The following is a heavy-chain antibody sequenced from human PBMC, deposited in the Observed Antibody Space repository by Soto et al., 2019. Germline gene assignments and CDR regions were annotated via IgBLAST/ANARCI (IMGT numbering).Heavy chain of an antibody. J-gene: IGHJ3*02. Sequence: EVQLVESGGGLVQPGRSLRLSCAASGFTFDDYAMHWVRQAPGKGLEWVSGISWNSGSIGYADSVKGRFTISRDNAKNSLYLQMNSLRAEDTALYYCAKTNVAVAGSPPYSYRAFDIWGQGTMVTVSS. CDR1: GFTFDDYA. CDR2: ISWNSGSI. CDR3: AKTNVAVAGSPPYSYRAFDI. D-gene: IGHD6-19*01. V-gene: IGHV3-9*01.